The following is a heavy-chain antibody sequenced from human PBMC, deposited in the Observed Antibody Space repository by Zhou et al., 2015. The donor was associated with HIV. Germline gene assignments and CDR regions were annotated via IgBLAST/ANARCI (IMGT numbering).Heavy chain of an antibody. CDR3: AREGGDNRLMDSSSWSGAFDI. D-gene: IGHD6-13*01. CDR1: GFTFSTYA. CDR2: VSYDGGKK. V-gene: IGHV3-30-3*01. Sequence: QVQLVESGGGVVQPGKSLRLSCAASGFTFSTYAMHWVRQAPGKGLDWVAVVSYDGGKKYYADSVQGRFSISRDNSNNTLYLQMNNLRPEDTAVYYCAREGGDNRLMDSSSWSGAFDIWGQGTNGHRLF. J-gene: IGHJ3*02.